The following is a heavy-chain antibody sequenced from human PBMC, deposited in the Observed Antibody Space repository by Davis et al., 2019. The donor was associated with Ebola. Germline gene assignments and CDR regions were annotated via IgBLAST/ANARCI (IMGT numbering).Heavy chain of an antibody. J-gene: IGHJ4*02. CDR3: ARAQYYDFWSGYAFDY. V-gene: IGHV4-59*01. CDR2: IYYSGST. Sequence: PGGSLRLSCTVSGGSISSYYWSWIRQPPGKGLEWIGYIYYSGSTNYNPSLKSRVTISVDTSKNQFSLKLSSVTAADTAVYYCARAQYYDFWSGYAFDYWGQGTLVTVSS. D-gene: IGHD3-3*01. CDR1: GGSISSYY.